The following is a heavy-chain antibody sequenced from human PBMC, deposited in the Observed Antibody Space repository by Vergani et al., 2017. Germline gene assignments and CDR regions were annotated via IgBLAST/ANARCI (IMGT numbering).Heavy chain of an antibody. CDR3: AREPRSAATTARGYYMDV. CDR2: ISAYNGNT. CDR1: GYTFTSYG. Sequence: QVQLVQSGAEVKKPGSSVKVSCKASGYTFTSYGISWVRQAPGQGLEWMGWISAYNGNTNYAQKLQGRVTMTTDTSTSTAYMELRSLRSDDTAVYYCAREPRSAATTARGYYMDVWGKGTTVTVSS. D-gene: IGHD5-12*01. J-gene: IGHJ6*03. V-gene: IGHV1-18*01.